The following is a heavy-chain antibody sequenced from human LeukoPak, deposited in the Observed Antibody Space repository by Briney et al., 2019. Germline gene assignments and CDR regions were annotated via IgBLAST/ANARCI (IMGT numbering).Heavy chain of an antibody. D-gene: IGHD2-2*01. CDR1: GFTFSSYA. J-gene: IGHJ3*02. CDR3: AKDRGHYCRSSSCYPDAFDI. CDR2: ISGSGGST. Sequence: PGGSVRLPCAASGFTFSSYAMSWVRQAPGKGLEWVSAISGSGGSTYYADSVKGRFTISRDNSKNTLYMQMNSLRAEDTAVYYCAKDRGHYCRSSSCYPDAFDIWGQGTMVTVSS. V-gene: IGHV3-23*01.